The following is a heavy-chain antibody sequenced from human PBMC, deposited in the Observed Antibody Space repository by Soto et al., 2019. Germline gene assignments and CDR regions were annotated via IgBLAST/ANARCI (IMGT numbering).Heavy chain of an antibody. J-gene: IGHJ5*01. CDR1: GDSISTVDYF. Sequence: KPWETLSLTCSVSGDSISTVDYFWAWVRQPPGQALEYIGYIYKSATTYYNPSFESRVAISLDTSKSQFSLNVTSLTAADTAVYLCARGRYCLTGRCFPNWFDSWGQGTLVTVSS. CDR3: ARGRYCLTGRCFPNWFDS. D-gene: IGHD7-27*01. CDR2: IYKSATT. V-gene: IGHV4-30-4*01.